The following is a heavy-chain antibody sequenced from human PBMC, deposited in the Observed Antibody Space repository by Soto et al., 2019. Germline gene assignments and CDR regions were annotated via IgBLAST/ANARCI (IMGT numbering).Heavy chain of an antibody. J-gene: IGHJ2*01. CDR3: AREDIVVVPAANPYWYFDL. Sequence: QVQLVQSGAEVKKPGSSVKVSCKASGGTFSSYAISWVRQAPGQGLEWMGGIIPIFGTANYAQKFQGRVTITADESTSTAYMELSSLRSEDTAVYYCAREDIVVVPAANPYWYFDLWGHGTLVTVSS. D-gene: IGHD2-2*01. CDR2: IIPIFGTA. V-gene: IGHV1-69*01. CDR1: GGTFSSYA.